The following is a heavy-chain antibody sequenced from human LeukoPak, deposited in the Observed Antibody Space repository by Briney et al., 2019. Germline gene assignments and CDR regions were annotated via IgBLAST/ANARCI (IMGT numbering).Heavy chain of an antibody. CDR1: GGSISSGGYS. D-gene: IGHD2-15*01. CDR2: IYQNGNT. V-gene: IGHV4-30-2*01. CDR3: ARDRPSQVRYCSGGSCYPRAVAWFDP. Sequence: SQTLSLTCAVSGGSISSGGYSWSWIRQPPGKGLEWIGYIYQNGNTYYNPSLKSRVTISVDTSKNQFSLKLSSVTAADTAVYYCARDRPSQVRYCSGGSCYPRAVAWFDPWGQGTLVTVSS. J-gene: IGHJ5*02.